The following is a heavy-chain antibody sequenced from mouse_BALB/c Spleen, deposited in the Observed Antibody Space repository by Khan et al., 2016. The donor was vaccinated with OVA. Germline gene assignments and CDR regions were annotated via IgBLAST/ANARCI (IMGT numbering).Heavy chain of an antibody. J-gene: IGHJ4*01. Sequence: VQLVESGPELKKPGETVKISCKASGYTFTNYGMNWVKQAPGKGLKWMGWIYTYTGEPTYADDFKGRFAFSLESSASTAYLQINNLTNEDTATYFCARGSSRAMDYWGQGTSVTVSS. CDR3: ARGSSRAMDY. CDR2: IYTYTGEP. CDR1: GYTFTNYG. V-gene: IGHV9-3-1*01. D-gene: IGHD1-1*01.